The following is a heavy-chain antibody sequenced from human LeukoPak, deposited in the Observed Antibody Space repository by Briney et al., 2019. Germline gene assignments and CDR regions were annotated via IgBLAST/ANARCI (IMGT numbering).Heavy chain of an antibody. CDR2: ISTSSSYI. J-gene: IGHJ6*03. CDR3: AKGPASYYYYYMDV. V-gene: IGHV3-21*01. Sequence: GGSLRLSCAAYGFTFSSYSMNWVRQAPGKGLEWVSFISTSSSYIYYADSVKGRFTISRDNSKNTLYLQMNSLRAEDTAVYYCAKGPASYYYYYMDVWGKGTTVTISS. D-gene: IGHD2-2*01. CDR1: GFTFSSYS.